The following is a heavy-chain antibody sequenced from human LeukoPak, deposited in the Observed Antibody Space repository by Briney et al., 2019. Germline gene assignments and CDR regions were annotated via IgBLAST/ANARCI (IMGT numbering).Heavy chain of an antibody. Sequence: PGGSLRLSCAASGFTFSSYSMNWVRQAPGKGLEWVSAISGSGGSTYYADSVKGRFTISRDNSKNTLYLQMNSLRAEDTAVYYCAKDLPPYSSSNWFDPWGQGTLVTVSS. CDR1: GFTFSSYS. CDR3: AKDLPPYSSSNWFDP. CDR2: ISGSGGST. D-gene: IGHD6-13*01. J-gene: IGHJ5*02. V-gene: IGHV3-23*01.